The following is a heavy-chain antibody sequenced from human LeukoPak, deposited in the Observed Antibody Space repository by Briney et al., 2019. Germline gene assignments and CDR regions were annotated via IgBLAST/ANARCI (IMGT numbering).Heavy chain of an antibody. CDR2: IWYDGSNR. J-gene: IGHJ4*02. CDR3: ARDLGSSGV. V-gene: IGHV3-33*01. D-gene: IGHD6-19*01. CDR1: GFTFSSYG. Sequence: PGRSLRLSCAASGFTFSSYGMHWVRQAPGKGLEWVAVIWYDGSNRYYADSVKGRFTISRDNSKNTLYLQMNSLRAEDTAVCYCARDLGSSGVWGQGTLVTVSS.